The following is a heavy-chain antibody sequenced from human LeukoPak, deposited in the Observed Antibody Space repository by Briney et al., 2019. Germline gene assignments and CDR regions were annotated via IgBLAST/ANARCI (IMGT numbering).Heavy chain of an antibody. J-gene: IGHJ6*02. D-gene: IGHD6-13*01. CDR1: GFTFSSYA. CDR2: ISYDGSNK. Sequence: GGSLRLSCAPSGFTFSSYAMHWVRQAPGKGLEWVAVISYDGSNKYYADSVKGRFTISRDNSKNTLYLQMNSLRAEDTAVYYCARDRSSSWLWTYYYYGMDVWGQGTTVTVSS. V-gene: IGHV3-30-3*01. CDR3: ARDRSSSWLWTYYYYGMDV.